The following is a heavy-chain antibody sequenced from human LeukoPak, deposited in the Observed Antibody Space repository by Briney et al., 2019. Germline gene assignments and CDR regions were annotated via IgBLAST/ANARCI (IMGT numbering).Heavy chain of an antibody. CDR1: GFTFRRYR. Sequence: GGSLRLFCAVSGFTFRRYRMSWVRQAPGKGLEGVDEIELDGSEKSYVDSVKGRFTISRDNAKNSLYLQMNSLRAEGTAVYYCAREVLWLYAFDIWGQGTMVTVSS. V-gene: IGHV3-7*01. CDR2: IELDGSEK. J-gene: IGHJ3*02. D-gene: IGHD3-22*01. CDR3: AREVLWLYAFDI.